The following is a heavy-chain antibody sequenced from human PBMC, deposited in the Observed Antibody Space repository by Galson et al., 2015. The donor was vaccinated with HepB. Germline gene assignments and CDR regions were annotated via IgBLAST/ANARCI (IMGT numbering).Heavy chain of an antibody. CDR3: AKDDRNWGSPFDY. D-gene: IGHD7-27*01. Sequence: SLRLSCAASVSTFSSYAMSWVRQAPGKGLEWVSAISGSGRTTYYADSVKGRFTISRDNSKNTLYLQMNSLRADDTAVYYCAKDDRNWGSPFDYWGQGTLVTVSS. J-gene: IGHJ4*02. CDR1: VSTFSSYA. V-gene: IGHV3-23*01. CDR2: ISGSGRTT.